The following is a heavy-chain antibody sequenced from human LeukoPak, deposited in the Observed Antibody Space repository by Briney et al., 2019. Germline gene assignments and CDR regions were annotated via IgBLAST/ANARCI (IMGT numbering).Heavy chain of an antibody. CDR1: GFTFSSYA. CDR2: ISGSGGST. V-gene: IGHV3-23*01. CDR3: AKDRRSGSYGY. Sequence: PGGSLRLSCAASGFTFSSYAMSWVRRAPGKGLEWVSAISGSGGSTYYADSVKGRFTISRDNSKNTLYLQMNSLRAEDTAAYYCAKDRRSGSYGYWGQGTLVTVSS. D-gene: IGHD1-26*01. J-gene: IGHJ4*02.